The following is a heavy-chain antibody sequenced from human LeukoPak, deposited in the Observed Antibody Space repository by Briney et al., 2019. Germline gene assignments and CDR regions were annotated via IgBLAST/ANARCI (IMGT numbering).Heavy chain of an antibody. D-gene: IGHD5-24*01. Sequence: GGSLRLSCSASGFTFKSYAMHWVRQAPGKGLEYVSSINTNGANTYFADSVKGRFTISRDNSKNTPSLQMNSLGAEDTAVYFCAKDRNKWDGYNGDYWGQGTLVTVSS. CDR3: AKDRNKWDGYNGDY. V-gene: IGHV3-64*04. J-gene: IGHJ4*02. CDR2: INTNGANT. CDR1: GFTFKSYA.